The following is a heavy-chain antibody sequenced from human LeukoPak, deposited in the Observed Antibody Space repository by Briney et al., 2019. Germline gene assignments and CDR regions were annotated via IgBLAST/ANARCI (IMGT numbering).Heavy chain of an antibody. Sequence: GGSLRLSCAASGFTFSSYAMSWVRQAPGKGLEWVSAISGSGGSTYYADSVKGRFTISRDNSKNTLYLQMNSLRAEDTAVYYCAKDREKYCSITSCYFNWFAPGGRGPLVTVP. D-gene: IGHD2-2*01. CDR2: ISGSGGST. J-gene: IGHJ5*02. V-gene: IGHV3-23*01. CDR3: AKDREKYCSITSCYFNWFAP. CDR1: GFTFSSYA.